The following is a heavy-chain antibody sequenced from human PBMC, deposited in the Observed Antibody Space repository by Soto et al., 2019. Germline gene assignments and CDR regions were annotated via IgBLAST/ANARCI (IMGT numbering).Heavy chain of an antibody. CDR1: GGSISSGGYY. V-gene: IGHV4-31*03. Sequence: QVQLQESGPGLVKPSQTLSLTCTVSGGSISSGGYYWSWIRQHPGKGLEWIGYIYYSGSTYYNPSLKSRVTISVDTSKNQFSLKLSSVTAADTAVYYCAREGRGYSGYDYKAFDIWGQGTMVTVSS. CDR3: AREGRGYSGYDYKAFDI. CDR2: IYYSGST. D-gene: IGHD5-12*01. J-gene: IGHJ3*02.